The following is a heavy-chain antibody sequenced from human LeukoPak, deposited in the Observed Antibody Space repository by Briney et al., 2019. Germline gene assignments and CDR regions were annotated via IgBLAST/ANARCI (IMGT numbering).Heavy chain of an antibody. CDR2: INPNSGGT. Sequence: ASVKVSCKASGYTFTGYYMHWVRQAPGQGLEWMGWINPNSGGTNYAQKFKGRVTMTRDTSISTAYMELSRLRSDDTAVYYCARGGRDGYNSAWFDPWGQGTLVTVSS. V-gene: IGHV1-2*02. CDR3: ARGGRDGYNSAWFDP. D-gene: IGHD5-24*01. CDR1: GYTFTGYY. J-gene: IGHJ5*02.